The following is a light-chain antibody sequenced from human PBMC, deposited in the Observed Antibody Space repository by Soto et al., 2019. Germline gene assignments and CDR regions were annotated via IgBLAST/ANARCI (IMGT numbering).Light chain of an antibody. CDR2: SNT. J-gene: IGLJ3*02. CDR3: LSYDSSLSVVM. V-gene: IGLV1-40*01. CDR1: SSNIGAGYD. Sequence: QSLLTQPPSVSGAPGQRITISCTGSSSNIGAGYDVHWYQQLPGTAPKLLIYSNTNRPSGVPDRFSGSKSGTSASLAITGLQAEDEADYYCLSYDSSLSVVMFGGGTKLTVL.